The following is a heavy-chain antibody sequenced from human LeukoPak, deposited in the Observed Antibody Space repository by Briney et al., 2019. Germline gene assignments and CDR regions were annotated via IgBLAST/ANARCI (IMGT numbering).Heavy chain of an antibody. CDR3: TTEGLPGSFDY. V-gene: IGHV3-15*01. CDR2: IKNKADAGTA. D-gene: IGHD4-11*01. CDR1: GFTFSNVW. J-gene: IGHJ4*02. Sequence: PGGSLRLSCAASGFTFSNVWMGWVRQAPGKGLEWVGRIKNKADAGTAEYAAPVKSRFSISRDDSKNTVYLQMNSLETEDTGMYYCTTEGLPGSFDYWGQGTLVTVSS.